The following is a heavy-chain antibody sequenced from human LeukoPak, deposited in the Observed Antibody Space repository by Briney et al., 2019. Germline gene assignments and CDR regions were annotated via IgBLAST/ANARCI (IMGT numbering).Heavy chain of an antibody. V-gene: IGHV3-23*01. CDR1: GFSFRTYA. CDR2: ISGSGGST. D-gene: IGHD3-10*01. J-gene: IGHJ4*02. Sequence: GGSLRLSCAPSGFSFRTYAMSWVRQAPGKGLEWVAAISGSGGSTFYADSVKGRFTVSRDNSKNTLYLQMNSLRAEDTAVYYCARRGRFGELLPTYYFDYWGQGTLVTVSS. CDR3: ARRGRFGELLPTYYFDY.